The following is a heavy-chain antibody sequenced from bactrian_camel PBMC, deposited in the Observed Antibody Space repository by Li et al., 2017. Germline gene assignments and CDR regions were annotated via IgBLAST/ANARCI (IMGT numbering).Heavy chain of an antibody. Sequence: QVQLVESGGGSVQAGESLRLNCAFDANTPTSVRMAWFRQVPGKAREGVASVAGSSAVYADSVKGRFTISKDNAKNTVYLDMNSLKPEDTAMFYCAAARNAWCFYSDAVTPYKYWGQGTQVTVS. J-gene: IGHJ4*01. CDR2: SVAGSSA. CDR1: ANTPTSVR. V-gene: IGHV3-3*01. D-gene: IGHD1*01. CDR3: AAARNAWCFYSDAVTPYKY.